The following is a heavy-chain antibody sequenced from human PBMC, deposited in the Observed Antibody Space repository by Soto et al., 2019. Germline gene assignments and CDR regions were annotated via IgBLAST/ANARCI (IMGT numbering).Heavy chain of an antibody. CDR1: GFTFSSYW. V-gene: IGHV3-7*03. CDR3: ARDRRYYDSSGQPDY. D-gene: IGHD3-22*01. Sequence: GESLKISCAASGFTFSSYWMSWVRQAPGKGLEWVANIKQDGSEKYYVDSVKGRFTIPRDNAKNSLYLQMNSLRAEDTAVYYCARDRRYYDSSGQPDYWGQGTLVTVSS. CDR2: IKQDGSEK. J-gene: IGHJ4*02.